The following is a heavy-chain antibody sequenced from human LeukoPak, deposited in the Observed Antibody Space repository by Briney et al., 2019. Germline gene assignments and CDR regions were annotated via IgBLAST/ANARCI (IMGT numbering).Heavy chain of an antibody. Sequence: GGSLRLSCAASGFTFSSYAMSWVRQAPGKGLEWVSAISGSGGSTYYADSVKGRFTISRDNSKNTLYLQMNSLRAEDTAVYYCAKDEWSITIFGVVISDALDIWGQGTMVTVSS. J-gene: IGHJ3*02. CDR3: AKDEWSITIFGVVISDALDI. CDR1: GFTFSSYA. V-gene: IGHV3-23*01. CDR2: ISGSGGST. D-gene: IGHD3-3*01.